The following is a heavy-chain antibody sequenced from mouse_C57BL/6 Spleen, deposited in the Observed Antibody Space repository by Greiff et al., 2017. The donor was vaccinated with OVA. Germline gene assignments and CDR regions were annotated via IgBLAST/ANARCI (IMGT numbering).Heavy chain of an antibody. V-gene: IGHV5-17*01. CDR3: ARFGTD. J-gene: IGHJ2*01. Sequence: EVHLVESGGGLVKPGGSLKLSCAASGFTFSDYGMHWVRQAPEKGLEWVAYISSGSSTIYYADTVNGRFTISRDNAKNTLVLQMTSLRSEDTAMYYCARFGTDWGQGTTLTVSS. D-gene: IGHD4-1*01. CDR1: GFTFSDYG. CDR2: ISSGSSTI.